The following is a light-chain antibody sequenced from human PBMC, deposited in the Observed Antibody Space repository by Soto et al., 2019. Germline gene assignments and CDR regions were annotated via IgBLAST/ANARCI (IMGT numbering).Light chain of an antibody. Sequence: EIVMTQSPATLSVSPGERATLSCRASQSVGSKLAWYQQKPGQAPRLLIYDASTRATGFPPTFSGSGSGTEFTLTISSLQSEDFAVYYCQQYNNWPPYTFGQGTELEIK. V-gene: IGKV3-15*01. CDR3: QQYNNWPPYT. CDR1: QSVGSK. J-gene: IGKJ2*01. CDR2: DAS.